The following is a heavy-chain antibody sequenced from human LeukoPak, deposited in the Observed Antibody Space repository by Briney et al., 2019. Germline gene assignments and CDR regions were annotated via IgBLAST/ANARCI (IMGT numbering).Heavy chain of an antibody. V-gene: IGHV1-2*02. CDR1: GYTFTGYY. Sequence: ASVKVSCKASGYTFTGYYMHWVRQAPGQGLEWMGWINPNSGGTNYAQKFQGRVAMTRDTSITTAYMELRGLRSDDTAVYFCARERDGNMVSPFDHWGQGTLVTVSS. CDR3: ARERDGNMVSPFDH. CDR2: INPNSGGT. J-gene: IGHJ4*02. D-gene: IGHD5/OR15-5a*01.